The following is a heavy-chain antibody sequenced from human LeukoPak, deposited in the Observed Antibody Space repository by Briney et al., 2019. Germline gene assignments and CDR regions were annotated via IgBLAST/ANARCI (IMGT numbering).Heavy chain of an antibody. D-gene: IGHD6-13*01. CDR2: ISVNGGAM. CDR1: GFSFKDYY. V-gene: IGHV3-11*01. CDR3: ARGPRILAAGSYYFDY. Sequence: PGGSLRLSCAASGFSFKDYYFSWIRQAPGKGLEGVSFISVNGGAMYYADFVKGRFTISRDNAKSSLYLEMNSLRVEDTAVYYCARGPRILAAGSYYFDYWGQGSLVTVSS. J-gene: IGHJ4*02.